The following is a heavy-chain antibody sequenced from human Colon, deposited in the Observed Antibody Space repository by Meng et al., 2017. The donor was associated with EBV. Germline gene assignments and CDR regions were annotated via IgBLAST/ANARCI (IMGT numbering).Heavy chain of an antibody. J-gene: IGHJ4*02. CDR1: GYTFTRYP. Sequence: LVQSGFVLKKPGASVKVSCKASGYTFTRYPMNWVRQAPGQGLEWMGWISTNTGNPTYAQGFTGRFVFSVDTSVSTAYLQISSLKAEDTAVYYCGTLKYTSGFYGPAYWGQGALVTVSS. D-gene: IGHD6-19*01. V-gene: IGHV7-4-1*02. CDR2: ISTNTGNP. CDR3: GTLKYTSGFYGPAY.